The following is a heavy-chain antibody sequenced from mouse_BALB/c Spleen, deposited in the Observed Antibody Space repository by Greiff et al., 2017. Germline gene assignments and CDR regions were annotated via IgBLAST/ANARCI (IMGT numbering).Heavy chain of an antibody. J-gene: IGHJ1*01. V-gene: IGHV5-9-4*01. Sequence: EVKLVESGGGLVKPGGSLKLSCAASGFTFSSYAMSWVRQSPEKRLEWVAEISSGGSYTYYPDTVTGRFTISRDNAKNTLYLEMSSLRSEDTAMYYCARRYGNPDWYFDVWGAGTTVTVSS. CDR1: GFTFSSYA. CDR2: ISSGGSYT. CDR3: ARRYGNPDWYFDV. D-gene: IGHD2-10*02.